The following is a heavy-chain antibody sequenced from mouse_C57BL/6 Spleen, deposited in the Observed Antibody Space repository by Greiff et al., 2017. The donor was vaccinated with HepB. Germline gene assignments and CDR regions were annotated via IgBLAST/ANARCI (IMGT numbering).Heavy chain of an antibody. D-gene: IGHD4-1*01. CDR2: IYPGDGDT. V-gene: IGHV1-82*01. CDR1: GYAFSSSW. Sequence: VQLQQSGPELVKPGASVKISCKASGYAFSSSWMNWVKQRPGKGLEWIGRIYPGDGDTNYNGKFKGKATLTADKSSSTAYMQLSSLTSEDSAVYCCARNWDRDAMDYWGQGTSVTVSS. J-gene: IGHJ4*01. CDR3: ARNWDRDAMDY.